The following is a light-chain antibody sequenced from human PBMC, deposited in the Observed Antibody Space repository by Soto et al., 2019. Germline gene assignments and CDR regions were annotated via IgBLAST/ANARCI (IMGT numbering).Light chain of an antibody. CDR3: HQYAKSPPLA. Sequence: EIVLTQSPGTLSLSPGERATLSCRASQSVSSTYLAGYQQKPGQAPRLLIYGASIRATGIPDRFSGSGSGTDFTLTISRLEPEDSAVDYCHQYAKSPPLAFGGGTKVEIK. CDR1: QSVSSTY. J-gene: IGKJ4*01. CDR2: GAS. V-gene: IGKV3-20*01.